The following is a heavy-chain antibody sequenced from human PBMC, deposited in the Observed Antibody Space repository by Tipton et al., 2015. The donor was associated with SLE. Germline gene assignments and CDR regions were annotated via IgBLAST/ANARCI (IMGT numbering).Heavy chain of an antibody. CDR1: GGSFSSHY. CDR3: ARDFEGRNWFAP. J-gene: IGHJ5*02. CDR2: VYYTGST. Sequence: PGLVKPSETRSLTCTVSGGSFSSHYWSWIRQSPGKGLEWIGYVYYTGSTNYNPSLKSRVTISIDTSNNQFSLRLRSVTAADTAFYYCARDFEGRNWFAPWGQGTLVNVAS. V-gene: IGHV4-59*11.